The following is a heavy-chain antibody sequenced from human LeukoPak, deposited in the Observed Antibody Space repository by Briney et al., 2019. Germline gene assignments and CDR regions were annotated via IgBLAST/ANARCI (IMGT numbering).Heavy chain of an antibody. Sequence: PGGSLRLSCAASGFTVSSNYMSWVRQARGKGLEWVSVVYSGGSTYYADSVKGRFTISRDNSQNTLYLQMNSLRAEDTAVYYCARDGPRAGRGVIFENWGQGTLVTVSS. CDR1: GFTVSSNY. J-gene: IGHJ4*02. CDR3: ARDGPRAGRGVIFEN. D-gene: IGHD3-10*01. V-gene: IGHV3-66*01. CDR2: VYSGGST.